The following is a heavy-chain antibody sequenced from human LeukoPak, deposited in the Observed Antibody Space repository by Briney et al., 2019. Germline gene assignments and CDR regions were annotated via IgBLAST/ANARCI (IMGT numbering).Heavy chain of an antibody. CDR1: SDSIYTSNW. Sequence: SETLSLTCTVSSDSIYTSNWWGWVRPPPGKGLEWIGQIFHSGSTIYSPSLKSRVTISMDNSKNPISLRLASVTAADTGVYYCARSPTKRVREDYWGQGTLVTVSS. J-gene: IGHJ4*02. D-gene: IGHD2-8*01. V-gene: IGHV4-4*02. CDR2: IFHSGST. CDR3: ARSPTKRVREDY.